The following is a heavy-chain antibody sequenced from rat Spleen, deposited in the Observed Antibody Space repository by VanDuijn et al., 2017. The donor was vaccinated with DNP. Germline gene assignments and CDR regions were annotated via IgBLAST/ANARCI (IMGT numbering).Heavy chain of an antibody. J-gene: IGHJ3*01. D-gene: IGHD1-12*02. CDR1: GFSLTSYH. CDR3: ARWDYDGWFAY. CDR2: IQSGGST. Sequence: QVQLKESGPGLVQPSQTLSLTCTVSGFSLTSYHVHWVRQPPGKGLEWMGRIQSGGSTDYNSALKSRLSISRDTSKSQVFLKMNSVETDDTAMYVCARWDYDGWFAYWGQGTLVTVSS. V-gene: IGHV2-27*01.